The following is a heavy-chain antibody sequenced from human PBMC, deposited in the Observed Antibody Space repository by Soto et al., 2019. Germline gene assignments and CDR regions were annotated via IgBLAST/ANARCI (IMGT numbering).Heavy chain of an antibody. Sequence: QVQLVESGGGVVQPGRSLRLSCAASGFTFSSDGMHWVRQAPGKGLEWVAVISYDGNNKYYADSVKGRFTISRDNFKNTLYLQIDCLRGEDTAMYYCAKDHLETTVTTPSYWGQGTLVTVSS. CDR1: GFTFSSDG. CDR2: ISYDGNNK. CDR3: AKDHLETTVTTPSY. D-gene: IGHD4-17*01. J-gene: IGHJ4*02. V-gene: IGHV3-30*18.